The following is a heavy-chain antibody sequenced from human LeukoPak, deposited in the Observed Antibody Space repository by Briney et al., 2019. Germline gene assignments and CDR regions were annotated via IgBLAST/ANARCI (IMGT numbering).Heavy chain of an antibody. CDR2: ISSSSSYI. CDR3: AREYSSSWDVNWFDP. CDR1: GFTFSSYS. J-gene: IGHJ5*02. V-gene: IGHV3-21*01. D-gene: IGHD6-13*01. Sequence: PGGSVRLSCAASGFTFSSYSMNWVRQAPGKGLEWVSSISSSSSYIYYADSVKGRLTISRDNAKNSLYLQMNSLRAEDTAVYYCAREYSSSWDVNWFDPWGQGTMVTVSS.